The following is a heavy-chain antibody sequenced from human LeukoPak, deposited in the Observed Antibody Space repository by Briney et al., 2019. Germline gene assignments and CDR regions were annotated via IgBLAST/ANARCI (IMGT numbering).Heavy chain of an antibody. J-gene: IGHJ5*02. CDR3: ARLYYDILTGYGWFDP. D-gene: IGHD3-9*01. Sequence: GVSLTLSCSASGFTVCNNYMRWVRQAPGKGLEWVSLIYSGGSTYYADSVKGRFSISRDNSRNTLYPQMNRLRAEDTAVYYCARLYYDILTGYGWFDPWGQGTLVTVSS. V-gene: IGHV3-53*01. CDR1: GFTVCNNY. CDR2: IYSGGST.